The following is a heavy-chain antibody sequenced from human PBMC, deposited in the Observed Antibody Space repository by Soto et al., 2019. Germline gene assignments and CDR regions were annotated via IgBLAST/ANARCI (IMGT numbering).Heavy chain of an antibody. Sequence: GGSLRLSCSASGFTFSNNCMHWVRQAPEKGLELVSRVDSSGGSTYYTDSVKGRFTISRDNSKNTLYLQLNSLTSDDTVVYFCVKADVPGSSWSRSFDYWGQGTLVTVSS. D-gene: IGHD6-13*01. CDR3: VKADVPGSSWSRSFDY. CDR2: VDSSGGST. J-gene: IGHJ4*02. CDR1: GFTFSNNC. V-gene: IGHV3-64D*06.